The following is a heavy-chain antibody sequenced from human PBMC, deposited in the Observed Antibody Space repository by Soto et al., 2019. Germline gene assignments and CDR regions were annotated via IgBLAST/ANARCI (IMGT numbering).Heavy chain of an antibody. V-gene: IGHV1-69*04. CDR2: IFPLTDIP. CDR1: GGTFRNYP. J-gene: IGHJ4*02. CDR3: ARGPLVVLNYFEA. Sequence: SVKVSCKASGGTFRNYPINWVRQAPGQGLEWMGSIFPLTDIPDYAQNFQARLTISADKSTSTAYMELSSLTSDDTAMYFCARGPLVVLNYFEAWGQGTLVTVSS.